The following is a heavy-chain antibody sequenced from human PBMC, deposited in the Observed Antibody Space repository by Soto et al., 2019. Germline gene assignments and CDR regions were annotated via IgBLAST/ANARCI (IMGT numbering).Heavy chain of an antibody. CDR2: ISAYNGNT. CDR1: GYTFTSYG. CDR3: ASDSITMVRGVGSDYYYYGMDV. D-gene: IGHD3-10*01. J-gene: IGHJ6*02. Sequence: ASVKVSGKASGYTFTSYGISWVRQAPGQGLEWMGWISAYNGNTNYAQKLQGRVTMTTDTSTSTAYMELRSLRSDDTAVYYCASDSITMVRGVGSDYYYYGMDVWGQGTTVTVSS. V-gene: IGHV1-18*01.